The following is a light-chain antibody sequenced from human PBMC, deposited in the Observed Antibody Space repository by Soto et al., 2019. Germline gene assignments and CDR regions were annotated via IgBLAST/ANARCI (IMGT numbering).Light chain of an antibody. V-gene: IGLV2-11*01. J-gene: IGLJ1*01. CDR2: DVS. Sequence: QSVLTQPRSVSGSPGQSVTISCTGTSGDVGGYNYVSWYQQHPGKAPKLMIYDVSKRPSGVPDRFSGSKSGNTASLTISGLQAEDEADYYCCSYAGSYTLGVFGTGTKVTVL. CDR3: CSYAGSYTLGV. CDR1: SGDVGGYNY.